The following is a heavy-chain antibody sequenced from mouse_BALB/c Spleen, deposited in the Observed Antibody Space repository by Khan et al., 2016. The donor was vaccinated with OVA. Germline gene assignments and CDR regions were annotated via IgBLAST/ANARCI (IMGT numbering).Heavy chain of an antibody. V-gene: IGHV1-4*01. CDR3: TREGAYYRSDGWFAY. D-gene: IGHD2-14*01. Sequence: QVQLQQSGAELARPGASVKMSCKASGYTFTSYTMHWVKQRPGQGLEWIGYINPSSSYPNYNQKFKDKATLTAAKSSSTAYMQLSSLTSEDSAVYYGTREGAYYRSDGWFAYWGQGTLVTVSA. CDR2: INPSSSYP. J-gene: IGHJ3*01. CDR1: GYTFTSYT.